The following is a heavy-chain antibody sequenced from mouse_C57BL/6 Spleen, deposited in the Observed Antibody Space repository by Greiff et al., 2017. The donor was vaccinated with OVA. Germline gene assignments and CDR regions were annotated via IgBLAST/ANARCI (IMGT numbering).Heavy chain of an antibody. CDR3: ARRSDYDGSWFAY. Sequence: EVKLVESGGGLVKPGGSLKLSCAASGFTFSSYAMSWVRQTPEKRLAWVATISDGGSYTYYPENVKGRFTISRDNAKNNLYLQMSHLKSEDTAMYYCARRSDYDGSWFAYWGQGTLVTVSA. V-gene: IGHV5-4*03. CDR2: ISDGGSYT. J-gene: IGHJ3*01. CDR1: GFTFSSYA. D-gene: IGHD2-4*01.